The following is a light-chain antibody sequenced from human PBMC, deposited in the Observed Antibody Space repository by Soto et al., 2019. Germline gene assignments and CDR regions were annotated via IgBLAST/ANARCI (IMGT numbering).Light chain of an antibody. Sequence: QSALTQPPSASGSPGQSVTISCIGTSSDVGGYNYVSWYQQYPGKVPKLMVYEVNKRPSGVPDRFSGSKSGNTASLTVSGLQADDEADYYCTSYAGGNNVFGTGTKLTVL. CDR1: SSDVGGYNY. V-gene: IGLV2-8*01. J-gene: IGLJ1*01. CDR2: EVN. CDR3: TSYAGGNNV.